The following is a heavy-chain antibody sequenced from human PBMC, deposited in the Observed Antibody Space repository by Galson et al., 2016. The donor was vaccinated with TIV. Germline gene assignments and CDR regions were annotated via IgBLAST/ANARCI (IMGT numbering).Heavy chain of an antibody. Sequence: SVKVSCKASGFTFIGYYIHWVRRAPGQGLEWMGWIDPDSGTTNYAQKFQGWVTMTRDTSVATASMELSRLTSEDTAVYYCALVTPRIFNWGQGTLVTVSS. CDR2: IDPDSGTT. V-gene: IGHV1-2*04. D-gene: IGHD4-23*01. CDR3: ALVTPRIFN. J-gene: IGHJ4*02. CDR1: GFTFIGYY.